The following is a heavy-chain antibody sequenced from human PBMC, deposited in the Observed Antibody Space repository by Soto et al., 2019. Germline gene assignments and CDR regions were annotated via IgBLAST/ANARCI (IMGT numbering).Heavy chain of an antibody. CDR1: GFSFGSYA. V-gene: IGHV3-23*01. D-gene: IGHD3-3*01. Sequence: GGSLRLSCGASGFSFGSYALSWVRQAPGKGLEWVSTISGSDGKTFYADSVKGRFSISRDTSQSTLYLQMNSLRADDTAMYYCARWSYLDYWGQGTRVTVS. CDR2: ISGSDGKT. J-gene: IGHJ4*02. CDR3: ARWSYLDY.